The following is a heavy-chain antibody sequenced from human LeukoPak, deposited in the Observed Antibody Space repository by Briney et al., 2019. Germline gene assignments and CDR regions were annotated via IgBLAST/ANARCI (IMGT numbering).Heavy chain of an antibody. V-gene: IGHV3-33*01. D-gene: IGHD4-17*01. Sequence: GGSLRLSCAMSGFILNNYGMHWVRQPPGKGLDWVAFTWYDGSSNYYADSVAGRFTISGDNSKKKVFLQMNNVRVEDTAVYYCARDPSDYGDYMFDYWGQGTLVTVSS. CDR2: TWYDGSSN. CDR3: ARDPSDYGDYMFDY. J-gene: IGHJ4*02. CDR1: GFILNNYG.